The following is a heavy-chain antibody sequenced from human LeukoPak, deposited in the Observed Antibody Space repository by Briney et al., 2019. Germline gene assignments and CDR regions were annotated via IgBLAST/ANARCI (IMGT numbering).Heavy chain of an antibody. CDR2: ISHSGSA. V-gene: IGHV4-34*01. D-gene: IGHD2-2*01. CDR3: ARGYPATVFDY. CDR1: GGSFSGYY. J-gene: IGHJ4*02. Sequence: SETLSLTCAVSGGSFSGYYWSWIRQPPGKGLEWIGEISHSGSANHNPSLKSRVTISVDTSKNQFSLKLTSVTAADTAVYYCARGYPATVFDYWGLGTLVTVSS.